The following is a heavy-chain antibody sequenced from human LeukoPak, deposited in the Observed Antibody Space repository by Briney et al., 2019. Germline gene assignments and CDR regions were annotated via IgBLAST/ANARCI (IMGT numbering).Heavy chain of an antibody. CDR1: GGSISSYC. CDR2: IYYSGST. Sequence: SETLSLTCTVSGGSISSYCWSWIRQPPGKGLEWIGYIYYSGSTNYNPSLKGRVTISVDTSKNQFSLKLSSVTAADTAVYYCARSGSLMVANGRVFDIWGQGTMVTVSS. D-gene: IGHD5-12*01. CDR3: ARSGSLMVANGRVFDI. J-gene: IGHJ3*02. V-gene: IGHV4-59*08.